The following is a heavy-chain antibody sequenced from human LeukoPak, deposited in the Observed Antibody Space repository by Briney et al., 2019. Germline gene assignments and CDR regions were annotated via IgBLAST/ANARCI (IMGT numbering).Heavy chain of an antibody. Sequence: GGSLRLSCAASGFTFSSYSMNWVRQAPGKGLKWVSSISSSSSYIYYADSVKGRFTISRDNAKNSLYLQMNSLRAEDTAVYYCARGPYYYDSSGCLDYWGQGTLVTVSS. CDR1: GFTFSSYS. D-gene: IGHD3-22*01. J-gene: IGHJ4*02. CDR3: ARGPYYYDSSGCLDY. V-gene: IGHV3-21*01. CDR2: ISSSSSYI.